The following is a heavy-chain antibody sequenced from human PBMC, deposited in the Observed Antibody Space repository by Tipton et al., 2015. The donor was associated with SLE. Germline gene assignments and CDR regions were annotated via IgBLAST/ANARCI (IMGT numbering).Heavy chain of an antibody. CDR1: GGSFSGYY. D-gene: IGHD6-6*01. V-gene: IGHV4-34*01. J-gene: IGHJ4*02. Sequence: TLSLTCAVYGGSFSGYYWSWIRQPPGKGLEWIGEINHSGSTKYNPSLKSRVTISVDTSKKQFSLNLSSMTAADTAVYYCARLIAARLPFDYWGQGTLVTVSS. CDR3: ARLIAARLPFDY. CDR2: INHSGST.